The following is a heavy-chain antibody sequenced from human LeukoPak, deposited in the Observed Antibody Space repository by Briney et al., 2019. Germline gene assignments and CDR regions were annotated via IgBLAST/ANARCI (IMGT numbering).Heavy chain of an antibody. CDR3: ARVDLATPGDTIFGVYFDY. CDR1: GFTFSSYS. CDR2: ISSSSSYI. Sequence: GGSLRLSCAASGFTFSSYSMNWVRQAPGKGLEWVSSISSSSSYIYYADSVRGRFTISRDNAKNSLYLQMNSLRAEDTAVYYCARVDLATPGDTIFGVYFDYWGQGTLVTVSS. J-gene: IGHJ4*02. V-gene: IGHV3-21*01. D-gene: IGHD3-3*01.